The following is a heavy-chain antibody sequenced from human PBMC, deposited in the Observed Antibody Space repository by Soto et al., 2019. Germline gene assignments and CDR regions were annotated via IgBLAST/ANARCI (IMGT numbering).Heavy chain of an antibody. J-gene: IGHJ6*02. Sequence: ASVKVSCKASGDTFTGYYMHWVRQAPGQGLEWMGWINPNSGGTNYAQKFQGWVTMTRDTSISTAYMELSRLRSDDTAVYYCAREVQPQGYYYGMDVWGQGTTVTVSS. D-gene: IGHD5-18*01. V-gene: IGHV1-2*04. CDR3: AREVQPQGYYYGMDV. CDR2: INPNSGGT. CDR1: GDTFTGYY.